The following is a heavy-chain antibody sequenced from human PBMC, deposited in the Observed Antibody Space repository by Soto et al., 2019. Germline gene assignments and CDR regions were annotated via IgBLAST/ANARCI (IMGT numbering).Heavy chain of an antibody. CDR1: GFTFSNAW. CDR3: TTDLSSSSPGTRAEDFQH. D-gene: IGHD6-13*01. V-gene: IGHV3-15*07. Sequence: EVQLVESGGGLVKPGGSLRLSCAASGFTFSNAWMNWVRQAPGKGLEWVGRIKSKTDGGTTDYAAPVKGRFTISRDDSKNTLYLQMNSLKTEDTAVYYCTTDLSSSSPGTRAEDFQHWGQGTLVTVSS. CDR2: IKSKTDGGTT. J-gene: IGHJ1*01.